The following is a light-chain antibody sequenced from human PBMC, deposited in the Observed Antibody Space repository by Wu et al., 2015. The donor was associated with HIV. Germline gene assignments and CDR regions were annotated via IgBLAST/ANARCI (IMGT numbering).Light chain of an antibody. J-gene: IGKJ5*01. V-gene: IGKV3-20*01. Sequence: IALTQSPGTLSLSPGERATLSCRASQSVTSNYLAWYQQKPGQAPRLLIYGASSRATAIPDRFTGSGSGTDFTLTISRLEPEDFAVYYCQQYGGSPFTFGQGTRLDIK. CDR2: GAS. CDR1: QSVTSNY. CDR3: QQYGGSPFT.